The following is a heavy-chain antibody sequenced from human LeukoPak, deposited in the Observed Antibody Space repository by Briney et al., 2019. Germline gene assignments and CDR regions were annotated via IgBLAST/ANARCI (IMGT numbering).Heavy chain of an antibody. Sequence: PGGSLRLSCVVSGLPFSNHWMTWVRQAPGKGLEWVATINPDGSVTDYVGSVKGRFTISRDNSKNTLYLQMNSLRAEDTAVYCCAKDGSYDYSAGTPPDYFDYWGQGTLVTVSS. V-gene: IGHV3-7*03. CDR1: GLPFSNHW. CDR2: INPDGSVT. J-gene: IGHJ4*02. D-gene: IGHD4-4*01. CDR3: AKDGSYDYSAGTPPDYFDY.